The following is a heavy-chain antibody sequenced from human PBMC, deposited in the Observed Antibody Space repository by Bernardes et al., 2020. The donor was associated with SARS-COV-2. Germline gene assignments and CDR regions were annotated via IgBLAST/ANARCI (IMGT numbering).Heavy chain of an antibody. V-gene: IGHV3-48*02. CDR3: ARVVENNSAYYSTPLDS. D-gene: IGHD3-22*01. Sequence: LELPCAASGFTFGCNSRSWVRQAPGKGLEWVSYISSSSSAIYYAESVKGRFIISRDNAKNSLYLQMNSLRDGDTAVYYCARVVENNSAYYSTPLDSWGQGTLVTVSS. CDR1: GFTFGCNS. CDR2: ISSSSSAI. J-gene: IGHJ4*02.